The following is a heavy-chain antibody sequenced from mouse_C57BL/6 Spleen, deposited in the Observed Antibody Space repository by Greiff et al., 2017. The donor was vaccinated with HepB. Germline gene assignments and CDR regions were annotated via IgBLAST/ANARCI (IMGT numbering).Heavy chain of an antibody. CDR3: ARRYYGSSPYWYFDV. J-gene: IGHJ1*03. V-gene: IGHV1-61*01. CDR1: GYTFTSYW. CDR2: IYPSDSET. D-gene: IGHD1-1*01. Sequence: VQLQQPGAELVRPGSPVKLSCKASGYTFTSYWMDWVKQRPGQGLEWIGNIYPSDSETHYNQKFKDKATLTVDKSSSTAYMQLSSLTSEDSAVYYCARRYYGSSPYWYFDVWGTGTTVTVSS.